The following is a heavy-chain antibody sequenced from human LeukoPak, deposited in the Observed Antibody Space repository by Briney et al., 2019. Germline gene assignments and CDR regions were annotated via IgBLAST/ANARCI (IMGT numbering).Heavy chain of an antibody. V-gene: IGHV3-48*04. CDR2: ISSSSSTI. D-gene: IGHD5-24*01. CDR1: GFTFSSYS. J-gene: IGHJ4*02. CDR3: ARDQMATPMPFDY. Sequence: PGGSLRLSCAASGFTFSSYSMNWVRQAPGKGLEWVSYISSSSSTIYYADSVKGRFTISRDNAKNSLYLQMNSLRAEDTAVYYRARDQMATPMPFDYWGQGTLVTVSS.